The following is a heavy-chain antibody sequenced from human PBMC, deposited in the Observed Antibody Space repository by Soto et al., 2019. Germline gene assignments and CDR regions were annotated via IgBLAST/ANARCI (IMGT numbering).Heavy chain of an antibody. CDR2: IYRTGST. CDR3: ASRDPGTSVDY. J-gene: IGHJ4*02. V-gene: IGHV4-4*02. Sequence: SETLSLTCAVSGGSFTINNWCTWVRQPPGQGLEWIGEIYRTGSTNYNPSLKSRVTISLDKSENQFSLKVTSLTAADTAVYYCASRDPGTSVDYWGQGTLVTVSS. D-gene: IGHD1-7*01. CDR1: GGSFTINNW.